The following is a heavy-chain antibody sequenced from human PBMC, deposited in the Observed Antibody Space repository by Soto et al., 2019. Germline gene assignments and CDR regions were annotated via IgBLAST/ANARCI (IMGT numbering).Heavy chain of an antibody. CDR3: ARSWGLYCSSSRCYSPWFDP. D-gene: IGHD2-2*02. CDR2: ISSSGGSI. J-gene: IGHJ5*02. CDR1: GFTFNSHE. V-gene: IGHV3-48*03. Sequence: EVQLVESGGGLVQPGGSLRLSCAGSGFTFNSHEMTWVRQAPGKGLEWISSISSSGGSIYYADSVKGRFTVSRDNAKNSLYLKMNSLRAEDTAVYYCARSWGLYCSSSRCYSPWFDP.